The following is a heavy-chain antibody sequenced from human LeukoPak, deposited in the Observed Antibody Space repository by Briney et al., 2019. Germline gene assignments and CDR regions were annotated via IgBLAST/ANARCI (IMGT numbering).Heavy chain of an antibody. CDR1: GGSISGYW. J-gene: IGHJ5*02. CDR2: IYYSGTT. CDR3: ARVKKDGGGDSGFDP. V-gene: IGHV4-59*01. Sequence: QPSETLSLTCTVSGGSISGYWWSWIRQPPGKGLEWIGYIYYSGTTKYNPSLNSRVTISLDMSKNRFSLKLSSVTAADTALYFCARVKKDGGGDSGFDPWGQGTLVTVSS. D-gene: IGHD2-21*02.